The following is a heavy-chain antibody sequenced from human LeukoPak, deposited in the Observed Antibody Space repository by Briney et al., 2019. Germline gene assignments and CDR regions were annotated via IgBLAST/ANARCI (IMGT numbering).Heavy chain of an antibody. D-gene: IGHD2-2*01. J-gene: IGHJ4*02. CDR2: VSGSAGTT. Sequence: PGGSLRLSCAASGFTFSSYAMSWVRQPRGKGLEWVSAVSGSAGTTYYADSVKGRFTISRDNSKNTLYLQMNSLRAEDTALYYCARTPLVRYFDSWGQGTLVTVSS. CDR3: ARTPLVRYFDS. CDR1: GFTFSSYA. V-gene: IGHV3-23*01.